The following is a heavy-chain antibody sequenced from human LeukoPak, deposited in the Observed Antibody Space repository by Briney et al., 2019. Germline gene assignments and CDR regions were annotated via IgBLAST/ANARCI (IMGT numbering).Heavy chain of an antibody. D-gene: IGHD6-19*01. CDR3: ARDGHSSGWSAAFDI. CDR1: GSSISSNY. CDR2: IYYSGST. Sequence: SETLSVTCSVSGSSISSNYWSWIRQPPGKGLEWIGYIYYSGSTNYNPSLKSRATISVDTSKNQFSLKLRSVTAADTAVYYCARDGHSSGWSAAFDIWGQGTMVTVP. J-gene: IGHJ3*02. V-gene: IGHV4-59*01.